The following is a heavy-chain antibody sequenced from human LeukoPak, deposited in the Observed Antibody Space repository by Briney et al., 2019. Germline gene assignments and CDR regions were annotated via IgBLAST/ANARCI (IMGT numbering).Heavy chain of an antibody. V-gene: IGHV3-9*01. CDR1: GLTFDDYA. CDR3: AKDTGLWFGELFSYFDY. Sequence: GGSLRLSCAASGLTFDDYAMHWVRQAPGKGLEWVSGISWNSGSIGYADSVKGRFTISRDNAKNSLYLQMNSLRAEDTALYYCAKDTGLWFGELFSYFDYWGQGTLVTVPS. J-gene: IGHJ4*02. CDR2: ISWNSGSI. D-gene: IGHD3-10*01.